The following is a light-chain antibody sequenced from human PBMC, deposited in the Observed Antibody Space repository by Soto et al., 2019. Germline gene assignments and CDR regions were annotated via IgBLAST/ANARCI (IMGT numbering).Light chain of an antibody. CDR3: QQYNNWPHT. V-gene: IGKV3-15*01. Sequence: EIVMTQSPATLSGSAGERATLSCRASQSVSSNLAWYQQKPGQAPRLHIYGASTRATGIPARFSGSGSGTEFTLTISSLQSEDFAVYYCQQYNNWPHTFGQGTKLEIK. J-gene: IGKJ2*01. CDR2: GAS. CDR1: QSVSSN.